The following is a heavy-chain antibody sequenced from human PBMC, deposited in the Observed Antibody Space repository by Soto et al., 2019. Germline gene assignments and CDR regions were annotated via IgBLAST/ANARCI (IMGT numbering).Heavy chain of an antibody. CDR2: INSDGSGT. Sequence: EVQLVESGGGLVQPGGSLRLSCAASGFTFSGYWMHWVRQAPGKGLVWVSRINSDGSGTGYADSVKGRFTISRDNAENTLYLQMNSLSAEDTAVYYCEREVGAGLRWGQGTLVTVSS. J-gene: IGHJ4*02. CDR1: GFTFSGYW. D-gene: IGHD1-26*01. V-gene: IGHV3-74*01. CDR3: EREVGAGLR.